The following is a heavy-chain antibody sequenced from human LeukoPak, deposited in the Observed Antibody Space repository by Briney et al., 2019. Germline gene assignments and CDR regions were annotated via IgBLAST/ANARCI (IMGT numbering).Heavy chain of an antibody. J-gene: IGHJ4*02. CDR2: IYPGDSDT. V-gene: IGHV5-51*01. D-gene: IGHD3-9*01. CDR1: GYSFTTSW. CDR3: ARQDVLTGYHPDY. Sequence: GESLKISCKGFGYSFTTSWIGWVRQMPGKGLEWMGIIYPGDSDTRYSPSFQGQVTISADKSISTAFLQWSSLRASDTAMYYCARQDVLTGYHPDYWGQGTLVTVSS.